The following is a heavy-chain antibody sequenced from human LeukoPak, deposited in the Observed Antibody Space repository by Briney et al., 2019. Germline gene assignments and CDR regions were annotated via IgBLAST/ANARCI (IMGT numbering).Heavy chain of an antibody. CDR2: IYHSGST. V-gene: IGHV4-30-2*01. Sequence: KPSQTLSLTCTVSGGSISSGGYYWSWIRQPPGKGLEWIGYIYHSGSTYYNPSLKSRVTISVDRSKNQFSLKLSSVTAADTAVYYCATWGSGSYRGFDYWGQGTQVTVSS. J-gene: IGHJ4*02. CDR1: GGSISSGGYY. D-gene: IGHD1-26*01. CDR3: ATWGSGSYRGFDY.